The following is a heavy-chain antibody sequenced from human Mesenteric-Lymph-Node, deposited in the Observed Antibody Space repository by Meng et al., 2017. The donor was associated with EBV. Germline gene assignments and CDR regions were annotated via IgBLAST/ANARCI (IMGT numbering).Heavy chain of an antibody. CDR3: ARDSGTYYYYFDY. V-gene: IGHV7-4-1*02. CDR1: GSTFTKYA. CDR2: INTDTGIP. J-gene: IGHJ4*02. Sequence: QVQLVLSGSGLREPGASVKVSCKAFGSTFTKYAMNWVRQAPGQGLEWMGWINTDTGIPTYAQGFTGRFVFSLDTSVSTAYLQISSLKAEDTAVYYCARDSGTYYYYFDYWGQGTLVTVSS. D-gene: IGHD1-26*01.